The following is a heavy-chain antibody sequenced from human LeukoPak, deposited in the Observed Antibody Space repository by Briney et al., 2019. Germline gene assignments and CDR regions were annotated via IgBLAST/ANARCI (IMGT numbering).Heavy chain of an antibody. V-gene: IGHV1-69*04. J-gene: IGHJ6*04. CDR2: IIPIFGIA. CDR1: GGTFSSYA. Sequence: SVKVSCKASGGTFSSYAISWVRQAPGQGLEWMGRIIPIFGIANYAQKFQGRVTITADKSTSTAYMELSSLRSEDTAVYYCANIPYSSSWGYYYYYGMDVWGKGTTVTVSS. CDR3: ANIPYSSSWGYYYYYGMDV. D-gene: IGHD6-13*01.